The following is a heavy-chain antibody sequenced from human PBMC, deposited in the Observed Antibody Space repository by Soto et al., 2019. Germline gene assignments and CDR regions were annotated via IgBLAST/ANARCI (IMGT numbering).Heavy chain of an antibody. J-gene: IGHJ4*02. Sequence: PSETLSLPCTVPGVSVSSGSFYCAWIRQPPGKGRGWIGFVPYSGTTNYKPSLKSRVTISVNTARSQIPLKVSSLTAADTAVYYCARGATVTQYDYWGQGTLVTVSS. CDR3: ARGATVTQYDY. CDR1: GVSVSSGSFY. CDR2: VPYSGTT. V-gene: IGHV4-61*01. D-gene: IGHD4-17*01.